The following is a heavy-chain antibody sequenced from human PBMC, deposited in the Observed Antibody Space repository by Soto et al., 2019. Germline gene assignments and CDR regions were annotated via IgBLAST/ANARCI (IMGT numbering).Heavy chain of an antibody. V-gene: IGHV3-74*01. D-gene: IGHD2-15*01. CDR1: GFTFSSYW. CDR3: ARDNPTRSPLYGMDV. CDR2: INSDGSHT. J-gene: IGHJ6*02. Sequence: EVQLVESGGGLVQPGGSLRVSCAASGFTFSSYWMYWVRQAPGKGLVWVSRINSDGSHTNYADSVKGRFTICRDNAKNTLYLQMNNLRAEDTAVYYCARDNPTRSPLYGMDVWGQGTTVTVSS.